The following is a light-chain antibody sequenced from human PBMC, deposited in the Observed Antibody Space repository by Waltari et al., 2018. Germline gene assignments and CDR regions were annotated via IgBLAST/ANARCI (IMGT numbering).Light chain of an antibody. V-gene: IGKV3-20*01. CDR1: QSVSSY. CDR2: VAS. CDR3: QQYGSSPRT. Sequence: ELVLTQSPGTLFLSPGERATLSCRASQSVSSYLAWYQQRPGQAPRLLIYVASSRATGIPDKFSGSGSGTDFTLTISRVEPEDFAMYYCQQYGSSPRTFGQGTKLEI. J-gene: IGKJ2*01.